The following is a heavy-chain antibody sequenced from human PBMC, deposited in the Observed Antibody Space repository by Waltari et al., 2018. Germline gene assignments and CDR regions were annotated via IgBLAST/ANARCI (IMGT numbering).Heavy chain of an antibody. CDR3: ARADDSSGYYPAGLWY. CDR1: GGSISSGDYY. V-gene: IGHV4-30-4*08. CDR2: IDYSGST. Sequence: QVQLQESGPGLVKPSQTLSLTCTVSGGSISSGDYYWSWIRQPPGKGLEWIGYIDYSGSTYYNPSLKSRVTISVDTSKNQFSLKLSSVTAADTAVDYCARADDSSGYYPAGLWYWGQGTLVTVSS. D-gene: IGHD3-22*01. J-gene: IGHJ4*02.